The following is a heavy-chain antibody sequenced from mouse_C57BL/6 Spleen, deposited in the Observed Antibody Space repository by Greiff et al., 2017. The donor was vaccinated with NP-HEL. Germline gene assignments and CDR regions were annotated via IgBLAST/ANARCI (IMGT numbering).Heavy chain of an antibody. V-gene: IGHV5-4*03. Sequence: DVKLVESGGGLVKPGGSLKLSCAASGFTFSSYAMSWVRQTPEKRLEWVATISDGGSYTYYPDNVKGRFTISRDNSKNNMYLQMSHLKSEDTAMYYCARYDYDECSYAMDYWGQGTSVTVSS. D-gene: IGHD2-4*01. CDR1: GFTFSSYA. CDR2: ISDGGSYT. CDR3: ARYDYDECSYAMDY. J-gene: IGHJ4*01.